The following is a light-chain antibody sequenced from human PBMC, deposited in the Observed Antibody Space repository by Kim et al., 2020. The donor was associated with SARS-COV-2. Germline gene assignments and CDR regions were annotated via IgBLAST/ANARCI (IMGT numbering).Light chain of an antibody. CDR2: DVS. CDR1: QGISSY. V-gene: IGKV3D-11*01. Sequence: EIVLTQSPATLSLSPGERATLSCRASQGISSYLAWYQQKPGQAPRLLIYDVSNRATGIPARFSGSGSGTDFTLTISSLEPEDFAVYYCQQRTSWHTVTFGGGTKVDIK. CDR3: QQRTSWHTVT. J-gene: IGKJ4*01.